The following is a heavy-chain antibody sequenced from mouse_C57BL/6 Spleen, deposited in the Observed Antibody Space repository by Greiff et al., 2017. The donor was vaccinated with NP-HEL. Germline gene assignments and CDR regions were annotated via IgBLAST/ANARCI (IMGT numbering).Heavy chain of an antibody. J-gene: IGHJ1*03. CDR1: GYTFTSYW. Sequence: QVQLQQPGAELVMPGASVKLSCKASGYTFTSYWMHWVKQRPGQGLEWIGEIDPSDSYTNYNQKFKGKSTLTVDKSSSTAYMQLSSLTSEESAVYYCARSPDGSSYGYFDVWGTGTTVTVSS. V-gene: IGHV1-69*01. D-gene: IGHD1-1*01. CDR2: IDPSDSYT. CDR3: ARSPDGSSYGYFDV.